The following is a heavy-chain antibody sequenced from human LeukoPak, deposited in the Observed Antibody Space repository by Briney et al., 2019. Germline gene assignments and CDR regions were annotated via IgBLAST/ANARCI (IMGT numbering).Heavy chain of an antibody. D-gene: IGHD1-26*01. CDR3: TRDPKGWELPLYFDY. Sequence: GGSLRLSCAASGFTFSRYSMNWVRQAPGKGLEWVSSISSSSSYIYYAHSVKGRFTISRDNAKNSLYLQMNSLKTEDTAVYYCTRDPKGWELPLYFDYWGQGTLVTATS. J-gene: IGHJ4*02. V-gene: IGHV3-21*03. CDR2: ISSSSSYI. CDR1: GFTFSRYS.